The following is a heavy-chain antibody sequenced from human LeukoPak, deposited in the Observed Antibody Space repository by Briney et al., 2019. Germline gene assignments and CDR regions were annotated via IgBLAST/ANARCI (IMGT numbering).Heavy chain of an antibody. D-gene: IGHD1-26*01. CDR2: MNPNSGNT. CDR1: GYTFTSYD. Sequence: ASVKVSCKASGYTFTSYDINWVRQATGQGLEWMGWMNPNSGNTGYAQKFQGRVTITRNTSISTAYMELSSLRSEDTAVYYCARGPRVGAAGFVSYHYIDVWGKGTTVTVSS. J-gene: IGHJ6*03. V-gene: IGHV1-8*03. CDR3: ARGPRVGAAGFVSYHYIDV.